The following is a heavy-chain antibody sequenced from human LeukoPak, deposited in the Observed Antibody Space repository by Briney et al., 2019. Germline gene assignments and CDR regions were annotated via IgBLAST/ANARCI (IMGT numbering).Heavy chain of an antibody. V-gene: IGHV1-69*05. CDR2: IIPVFGTA. Sequence: AAKVSCKASGGTSSSYAISWVRQTPGRGLEGMGGIIPVFGTANYAQKFQGRVTITTDESTSTAYMELSSLRSEDTAVYYCGYYYGSGSQYDYYYYYMDVWGKGTTVTVSS. D-gene: IGHD3-10*01. CDR3: GYYYGSGSQYDYYYYYMDV. J-gene: IGHJ6*03. CDR1: GGTSSSYA.